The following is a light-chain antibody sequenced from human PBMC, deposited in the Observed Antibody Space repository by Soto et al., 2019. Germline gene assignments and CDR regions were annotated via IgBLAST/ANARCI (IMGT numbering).Light chain of an antibody. CDR2: KAS. V-gene: IGKV1-5*03. CDR3: QQSYSTPL. Sequence: DIQMTQSPSTLSASVGDRVTITFRASQSISIWLAWFQQKPGKAPKLLISKASSLQSGVPSRFSGSGSGTDFTLTISSLQPEDFATYYCQQSYSTPLFGGGTKVDIK. J-gene: IGKJ4*02. CDR1: QSISIW.